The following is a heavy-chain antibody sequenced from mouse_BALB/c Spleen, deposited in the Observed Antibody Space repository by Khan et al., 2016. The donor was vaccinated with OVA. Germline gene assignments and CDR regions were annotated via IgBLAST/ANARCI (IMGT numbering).Heavy chain of an antibody. CDR2: IYPGSDNA. Sequence: VQLVESGPELVKPGASVKMSCKASGYTFTYYVITWVKQRTGQGLEWIGEIYPGSDNAYYTERFKGKATLTADKSSNTTHLQLSSLTSEDSAVYFWARVDGYYVCMDYWGQGTSLTVSS. CDR1: GYTFTYYV. D-gene: IGHD2-3*01. V-gene: IGHV1-77*01. CDR3: ARVDGYYVCMDY. J-gene: IGHJ2*02.